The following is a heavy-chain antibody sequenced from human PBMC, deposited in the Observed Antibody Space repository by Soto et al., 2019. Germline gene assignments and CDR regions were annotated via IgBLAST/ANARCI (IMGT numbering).Heavy chain of an antibody. Sequence: SETLSLTCAVYGGSFSGYYWSWIRQPPGKGLEWIGEINHSGSTNYNPSLKSRVTISVDTSKNQFSLKLSSVTAADTAVYYCARQDYGSGSYYSPYYYYYMDVWGKGTTVTVSS. D-gene: IGHD3-10*01. V-gene: IGHV4-34*01. CDR2: INHSGST. J-gene: IGHJ6*03. CDR1: GGSFSGYY. CDR3: ARQDYGSGSYYSPYYYYYMDV.